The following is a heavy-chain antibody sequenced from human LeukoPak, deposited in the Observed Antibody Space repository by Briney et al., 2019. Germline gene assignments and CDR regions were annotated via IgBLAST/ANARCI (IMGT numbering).Heavy chain of an antibody. D-gene: IGHD1-7*01. V-gene: IGHV3-43*02. J-gene: IGHJ5*02. CDR3: AKEGKNWNYNWFDP. CDR2: ISGDGGST. Sequence: GESLRLSCAASGFTFDDYAMHWVRQAPGKGLEWVSLISGDGGSTYYADSVKGRFTISRDNSKNSLYLQMNSLRTEDTALYYCAKEGKNWNYNWFDPWGQGTLVIVSS. CDR1: GFTFDDYA.